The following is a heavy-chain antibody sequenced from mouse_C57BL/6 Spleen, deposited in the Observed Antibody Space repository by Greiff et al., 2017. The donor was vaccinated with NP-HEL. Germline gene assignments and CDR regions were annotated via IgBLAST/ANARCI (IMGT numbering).Heavy chain of an antibody. CDR2: IDPSDSET. Sequence: QVQLQQPGAELVRPGSSVKLSCKASGYTFTSYWMHWVKQRPIQGLEWIGNIDPSDSETHYNQKFKDKATLTVDKSSSTAYMHLSSLASEASAVYYCARTGGYNYDRFAYWGQGTLVTVSA. CDR3: ARTGGYNYDRFAY. J-gene: IGHJ3*01. V-gene: IGHV1-52*01. D-gene: IGHD2-12*01. CDR1: GYTFTSYW.